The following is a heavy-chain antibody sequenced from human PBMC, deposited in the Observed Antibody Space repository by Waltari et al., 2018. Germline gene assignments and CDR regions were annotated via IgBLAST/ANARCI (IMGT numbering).Heavy chain of an antibody. D-gene: IGHD6-6*01. CDR1: GYSISSGYY. J-gene: IGHJ2*01. CDR3: ARHPEQLVGYWYFDL. Sequence: QVQLQESGPGLVKPSETLSLTCDVSGYSISSGYYWGWIRQPPGKGLEWIGSIYHSGSTSQTPSLQTRLTISLDTSKNQFSLKLSSVTAADTAVFYCARHPEQLVGYWYFDLWGRGTLVTVSS. CDR2: IYHSGST. V-gene: IGHV4-38-2*01.